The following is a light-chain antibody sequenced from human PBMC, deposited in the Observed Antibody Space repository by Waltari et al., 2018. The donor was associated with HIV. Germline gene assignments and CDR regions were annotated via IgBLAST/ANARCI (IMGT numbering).Light chain of an antibody. CDR2: DNN. J-gene: IGLJ2*01. V-gene: IGLV1-51*01. CDR1: SSNIGNNY. Sequence: QSVLTQSPSVSAAPGQKVTISCSGSSSNIGNNYVSWYQQLPGTAPKFLIYDNNKRPSGIPDRFSGSKSGTSATLGITGLQTGDEADYYCGTWDSSLSADVVFGGGTKLTVL. CDR3: GTWDSSLSADVV.